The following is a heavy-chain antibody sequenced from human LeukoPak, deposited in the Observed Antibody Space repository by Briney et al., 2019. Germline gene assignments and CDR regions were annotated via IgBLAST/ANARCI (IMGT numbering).Heavy chain of an antibody. D-gene: IGHD1-26*01. CDR1: GGSISNYY. CDR3: ARHRGSWSFDS. J-gene: IGHJ4*02. CDR2: IYSSGST. Sequence: SETLSLTCSVSGGSISNYYWSWIRQPPGKGLEWIGYIYSSGSTNYNPSLKSRVTISVDASKIQFSLRLSSVTAADTAVYYCARHRGSWSFDSWGRGTLVTASS. V-gene: IGHV4-4*09.